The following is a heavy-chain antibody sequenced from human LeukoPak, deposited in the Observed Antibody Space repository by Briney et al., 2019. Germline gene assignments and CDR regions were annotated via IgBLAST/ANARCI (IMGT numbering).Heavy chain of an antibody. D-gene: IGHD3-22*01. CDR2: INHSGST. Sequence: SETLSLTCAVYGGSFSGYYWSWIHQPPGKGLEWVGEINHSGSTNYNPSLKSRVTISVDTSKNQFSLKLSSVTAADTAVYYCARCKDDSSGSSDEAFDTWGQGTMVTVSS. V-gene: IGHV4-34*01. CDR3: ARCKDDSSGSSDEAFDT. CDR1: GGSFSGYY. J-gene: IGHJ3*02.